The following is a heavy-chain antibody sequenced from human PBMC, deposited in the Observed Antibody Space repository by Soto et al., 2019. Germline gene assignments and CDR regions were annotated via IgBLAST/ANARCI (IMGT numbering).Heavy chain of an antibody. CDR1: GFTFSSYA. CDR3: AKPPRPVQALFPFDY. Sequence: GGSLRLSCAASGFTFSSYAMSWVRQAPGKGLEWVSAISGSGGSTYYADSVKGRFTISRENSKNTLYLQMNSLRAEDTAVYYCAKPPRPVQALFPFDYWGQGTLVTVSS. CDR2: ISGSGGST. D-gene: IGHD6-6*01. J-gene: IGHJ4*02. V-gene: IGHV3-23*01.